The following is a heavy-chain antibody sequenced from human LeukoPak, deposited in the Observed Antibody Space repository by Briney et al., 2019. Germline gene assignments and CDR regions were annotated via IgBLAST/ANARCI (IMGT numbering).Heavy chain of an antibody. Sequence: ASVKVSCKASGGTFSSYAISWVRQAPGQGLEWVGRIIPIFGIANYAHKFQGRVTITADKSTSTAYMELSSLRSEDTDVYYCAGAYCGGDCYSNWFDPWGQGTLVTVSS. J-gene: IGHJ5*02. CDR1: GGTFSSYA. CDR2: IIPIFGIA. V-gene: IGHV1-69*04. D-gene: IGHD2-21*02. CDR3: AGAYCGGDCYSNWFDP.